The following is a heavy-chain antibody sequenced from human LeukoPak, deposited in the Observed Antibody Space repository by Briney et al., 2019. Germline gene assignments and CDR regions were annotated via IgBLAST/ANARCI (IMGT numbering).Heavy chain of an antibody. CDR3: ARESQEKYYFDY. CDR2: IYYSGSI. D-gene: IGHD5-24*01. J-gene: IGHJ4*02. V-gene: IGHV4-39*06. CDR1: GGFISSGSYY. Sequence: SETRSLTCTVSGGFISSGSYYWGWIRQPPGKGLEWIGSIYYSGSIYYNSSLKIRFTIAVDTSKNQFPLKLSSVPAADTAVHYCARESQEKYYFDYWGQGTLVTVSS.